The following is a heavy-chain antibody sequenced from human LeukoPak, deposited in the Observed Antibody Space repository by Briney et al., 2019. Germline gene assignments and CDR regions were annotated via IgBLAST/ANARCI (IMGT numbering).Heavy chain of an antibody. V-gene: IGHV1-2*02. Sequence: GASVKVSCKASGYSFTDKYMHWVRQAPGQGLEWMGWINPNSGGTNYAQKFQGRVTMTTDTSISTAYMELSRLRSDDTAVYYCARDLNPRILRCPQYWGQGTLVTVSS. CDR2: INPNSGGT. D-gene: IGHD4-17*01. J-gene: IGHJ4*02. CDR1: GYSFTDKY. CDR3: ARDLNPRILRCPQY.